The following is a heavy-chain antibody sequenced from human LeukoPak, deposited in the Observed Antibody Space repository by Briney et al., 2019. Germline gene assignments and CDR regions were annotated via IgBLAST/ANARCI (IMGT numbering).Heavy chain of an antibody. D-gene: IGHD3-22*01. Sequence: GASVKVSCKASGYTFTGYHIHWVRQAPGQGLEWMGGIIPIFGTANYAQKFQGRVTITTDESTSTAYMELSSLRSEDTAVYYCARVHVAGDYYDSSGYYPEYFQHWGQGTLVTVSS. CDR1: GYTFTGYH. J-gene: IGHJ1*01. V-gene: IGHV1-69*05. CDR2: IIPIFGTA. CDR3: ARVHVAGDYYDSSGYYPEYFQH.